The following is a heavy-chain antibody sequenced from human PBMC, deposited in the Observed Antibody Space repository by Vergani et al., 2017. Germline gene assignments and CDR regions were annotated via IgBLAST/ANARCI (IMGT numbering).Heavy chain of an antibody. J-gene: IGHJ6*03. CDR1: GGSFSGYY. Sequence: QVQLQQWGAGLLKPSETLSLTCAVYGGSFSGYYWSWIRQPPGKGLEWIGEINHSGSTNYNPSLKSRVTISVDTSKNQFSLKLSSVTAADTAVYYCARVSWDCSSTSCYDEIRYYYYYMDVWGKGTTVTVSS. CDR2: INHSGST. V-gene: IGHV4-34*01. D-gene: IGHD2-2*01. CDR3: ARVSWDCSSTSCYDEIRYYYYYMDV.